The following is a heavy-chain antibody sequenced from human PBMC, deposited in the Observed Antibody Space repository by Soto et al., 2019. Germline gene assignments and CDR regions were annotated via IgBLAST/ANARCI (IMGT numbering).Heavy chain of an antibody. CDR2: IYHSGST. Sequence: PSETLSLTCAVSGYSISSGYYWGWIRQPPGKGLGWIGSIYHSGSTNYNPSLKSRVTISVDTSKNQFSLKLSSVTAADTAVYYCARETLRFMVCDYWGQGTLVTVSS. V-gene: IGHV4-38-2*02. D-gene: IGHD3-3*01. CDR3: ARETLRFMVCDY. J-gene: IGHJ4*02. CDR1: GYSISSGYY.